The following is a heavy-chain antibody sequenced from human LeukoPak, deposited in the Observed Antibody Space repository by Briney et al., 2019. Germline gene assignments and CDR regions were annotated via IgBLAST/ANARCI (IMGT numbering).Heavy chain of an antibody. D-gene: IGHD1-26*01. Sequence: GGSLRLSCAASGFTFSSYAMHWVRQAPGKGLEWVAVISYDGSNKYYADSVKGRFTISRDNSKNTLYLQMNSLRAEDTAVYYCAGETLYPTGTLLYYYGMDVWGQGTTVTVSS. V-gene: IGHV3-30-3*01. CDR3: AGETLYPTGTLLYYYGMDV. CDR2: ISYDGSNK. J-gene: IGHJ6*02. CDR1: GFTFSSYA.